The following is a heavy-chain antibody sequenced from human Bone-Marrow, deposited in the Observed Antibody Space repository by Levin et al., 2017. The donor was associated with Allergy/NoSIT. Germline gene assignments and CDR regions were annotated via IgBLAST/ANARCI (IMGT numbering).Heavy chain of an antibody. D-gene: IGHD6-13*01. CDR2: ISGDGTST. J-gene: IGHJ4*02. Sequence: PGGSLRLSCAASGFTFSTYWMHWVRQPPGKGLGWVSRISGDGTSTKYADAVKGRFTISSDNAKNTLYLEMNRLRAEDTAVYHCRSSSSGYSGDYWGQGTVVTVSS. CDR1: GFTFSTYW. CDR3: RSSSSGYSGDY. V-gene: IGHV3-74*01.